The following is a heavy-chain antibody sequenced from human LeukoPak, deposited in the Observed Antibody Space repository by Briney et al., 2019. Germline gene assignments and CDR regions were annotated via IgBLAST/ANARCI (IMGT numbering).Heavy chain of an antibody. V-gene: IGHV3-23*01. CDR3: AKDGRYCSGGSCSLDYFQY. Sequence: GGSLRLSCAASGFTFSSYAMSWVRQAPGKGLEWVSSISPSGGSTYYAGSVKGRFTISRDNSKNTVFLQMNSLRAEDTAVYYCAKDGRYCSGGSCSLDYFQYWGTGTLVTVSS. CDR2: ISPSGGST. J-gene: IGHJ4*02. D-gene: IGHD2-15*01. CDR1: GFTFSSYA.